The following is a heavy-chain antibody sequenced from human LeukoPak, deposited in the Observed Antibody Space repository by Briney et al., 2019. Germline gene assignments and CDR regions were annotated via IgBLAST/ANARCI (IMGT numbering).Heavy chain of an antibody. V-gene: IGHV4-34*01. Sequence: SETLSLTCAVYAGSFRDYYWNWIRQPPGKGLEWIGEINHSGSTNYNPSLKSRVTISVDTSKNQFSLKLNSVTAADTAVYYCARVVYCGSGSYPPYWYFDLWGQGTLVTVSS. D-gene: IGHD3-10*01. CDR3: ARVVYCGSGSYPPYWYFDL. CDR1: AGSFRDYY. CDR2: INHSGST. J-gene: IGHJ2*01.